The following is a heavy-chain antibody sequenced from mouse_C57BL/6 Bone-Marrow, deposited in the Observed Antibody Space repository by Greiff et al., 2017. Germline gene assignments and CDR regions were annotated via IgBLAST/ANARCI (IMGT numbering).Heavy chain of an antibody. Sequence: VQLQQPGAELVKPGASVKLSCKASGYTFTSYWMHWVKQRPGQGLEWIGMIHPNSGSTNYNEKFKSKATLTVDKSSSTAYMQLSSLTSEDSAVYYCARSGDMWSYFDYWGQGTTLTVSS. J-gene: IGHJ2*01. CDR3: ARSGDMWSYFDY. D-gene: IGHD3-1*01. CDR2: IHPNSGST. CDR1: GYTFTSYW. V-gene: IGHV1-64*01.